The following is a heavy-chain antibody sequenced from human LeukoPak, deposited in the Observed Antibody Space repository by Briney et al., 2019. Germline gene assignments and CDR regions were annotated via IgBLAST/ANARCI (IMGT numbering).Heavy chain of an antibody. CDR2: IYTSGST. V-gene: IGHV4-4*07. CDR1: GGSISSYY. Sequence: SETLSLTCTVPGGSISSYYWSWIRQPAGKGLEWIGRIYTSGSTNYNPSLKSRVTMSVDTSKNQFSLKLSSVTAADTAVYYCARDQSITMVRGVIITLDGMDVWGQGTTVTVSS. CDR3: ARDQSITMVRGVIITLDGMDV. J-gene: IGHJ6*02. D-gene: IGHD3-10*01.